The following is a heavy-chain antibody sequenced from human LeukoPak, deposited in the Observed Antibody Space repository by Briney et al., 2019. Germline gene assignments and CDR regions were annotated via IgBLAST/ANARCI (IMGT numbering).Heavy chain of an antibody. CDR3: ARGGGLDV. Sequence: GGSLRLSCAASGFTFSSYWMNWVRQARGKGLEWVASINHNGNVNYYVDSVKGRFTISRDNAKNSLYLQMSNLRAEDTAVYFCARGGGLDVWGQGATVTVSS. D-gene: IGHD3-16*01. CDR1: GFTFSSYW. J-gene: IGHJ6*02. CDR2: INHNGNVN. V-gene: IGHV3-7*03.